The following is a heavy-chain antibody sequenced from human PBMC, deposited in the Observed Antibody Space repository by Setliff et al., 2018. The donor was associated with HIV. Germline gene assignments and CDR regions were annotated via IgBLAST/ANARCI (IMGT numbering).Heavy chain of an antibody. CDR3: ARGRRGLGGSYAYFDY. D-gene: IGHD3-16*01. V-gene: IGHV1-3*01. CDR1: GYTFTSYA. Sequence: ASVKVSCKASGYTFTSYAMHWVRQAPGQSLEWMGWINAGNGNTKYSQKFQGRVTITRDTSASTAYMELSSLRSEDTAVYYCARGRRGLGGSYAYFDYWGQGTLVTVSS. J-gene: IGHJ4*02. CDR2: INAGNGNT.